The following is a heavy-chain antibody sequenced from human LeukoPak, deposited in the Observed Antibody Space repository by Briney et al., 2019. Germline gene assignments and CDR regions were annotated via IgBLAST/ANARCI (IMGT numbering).Heavy chain of an antibody. Sequence: GGSLRLSCAASGFTFSAYALSGVRQGPGQGLEWVSAISANADTTYYADSVKGRFTISRDNSRNTLYLHMNSLRAEDTAVYYCANWQSGSRVFFDYWGQGTLVTVSS. J-gene: IGHJ4*02. CDR1: GFTFSAYA. V-gene: IGHV3-23*01. CDR2: ISANADTT. CDR3: ANWQSGSRVFFDY. D-gene: IGHD1-26*01.